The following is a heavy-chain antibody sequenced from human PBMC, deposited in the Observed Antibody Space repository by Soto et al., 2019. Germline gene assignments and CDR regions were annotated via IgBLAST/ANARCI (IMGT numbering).Heavy chain of an antibody. CDR2: ISSSGTI. V-gene: IGHV3-48*01. J-gene: IGHJ4*02. D-gene: IGHD6-19*01. Sequence: PGGSLRLSCAASGFTFSTYSMNWVRQAPGKGLEWVSSISSSGTIYYADSVKGRFTISRDNVQNSLYLQMHSLRAEDTAVYYCARERGSGWTFDYWGQGTLVT. CDR1: GFTFSTYS. CDR3: ARERGSGWTFDY.